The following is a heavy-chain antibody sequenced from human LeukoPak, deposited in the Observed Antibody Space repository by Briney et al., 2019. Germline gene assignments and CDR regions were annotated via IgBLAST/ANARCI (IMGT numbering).Heavy chain of an antibody. CDR3: ARDGGYSYGYYYYMDV. Sequence: SETLSLTCTVSGGSISSYYWSWIRQPPGKGLEWIGYIYYSGSTNYNPSLKSRVTISVDTSKNQFSLKLGSVTAADTAVYYCARDGGYSYGYYYYMDVWGKGTTVTVSS. V-gene: IGHV4-59*01. J-gene: IGHJ6*03. CDR1: GGSISSYY. D-gene: IGHD5-18*01. CDR2: IYYSGST.